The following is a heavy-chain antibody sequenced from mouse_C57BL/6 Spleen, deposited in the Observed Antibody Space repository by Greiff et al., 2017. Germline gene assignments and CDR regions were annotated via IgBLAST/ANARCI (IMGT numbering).Heavy chain of an antibody. V-gene: IGHV1-82*01. CDR3: ARGSYAMDY. CDR1: GYAFSSSW. Sequence: VQLQQSGPELVKPGASVKISRKASGYAFSSSWMNWVKQRPGKGLEWIGRIYPGDGDTNYNGKFKGKATLTADKSSSTAYMQLSSLTSEDSAVYFCARGSYAMDYWGQGTSVTVSS. D-gene: IGHD1-1*01. J-gene: IGHJ4*01. CDR2: IYPGDGDT.